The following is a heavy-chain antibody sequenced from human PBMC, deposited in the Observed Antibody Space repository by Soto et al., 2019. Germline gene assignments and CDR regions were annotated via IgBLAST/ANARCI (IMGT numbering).Heavy chain of an antibody. D-gene: IGHD3-22*01. CDR3: AKDRGYYYDSSGFWD. V-gene: IGHV3-30*18. CDR1: GFTFSSYG. Sequence: QVQLVESGGGVVQPGRSLRLSCAASGFTFSSYGMHWVRQAPGKGLEWVAVISYDGSNKYYADSVKGRFTISRDNSKNTLYLQMNSLRAEDTAVYYCAKDRGYYYDSSGFWDWGQGTLVTVSS. J-gene: IGHJ4*02. CDR2: ISYDGSNK.